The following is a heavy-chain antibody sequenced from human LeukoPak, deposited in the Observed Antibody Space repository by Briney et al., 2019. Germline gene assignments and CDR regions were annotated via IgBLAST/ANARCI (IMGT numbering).Heavy chain of an antibody. J-gene: IGHJ4*02. D-gene: IGHD3-10*01. Sequence: SETLSLTCIVSGGSISIYYWSWIRQPPGKGLEWIGNIYYSGSTNYNPSLRSRVTMSVDTSKNQFSLKLSSVTAADTAVYYCARMSGSGDLLDYWGQGTLVTVSS. CDR1: GGSISIYY. CDR3: ARMSGSGDLLDY. V-gene: IGHV4-59*08. CDR2: IYYSGST.